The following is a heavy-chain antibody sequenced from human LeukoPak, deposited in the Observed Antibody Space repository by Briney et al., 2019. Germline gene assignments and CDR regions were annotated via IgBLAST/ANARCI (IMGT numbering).Heavy chain of an antibody. CDR1: GYSFTSYW. CDR2: IYPGDSDT. J-gene: IGHJ6*03. CDR3: ARHRSPGYCSSTSRPPHYYMDG. V-gene: IGHV5-51*01. D-gene: IGHD2-2*01. Sequence: GESLQISCKGSGYSFTSYWIGWVRQMPGKGLEWMGMIYPGDSDTRYSPSFQCQVNIPADKSISTAYLQWSSLKASDTAMYYCARHRSPGYCSSTSRPPHYYMDGWGKGTTVTVSS.